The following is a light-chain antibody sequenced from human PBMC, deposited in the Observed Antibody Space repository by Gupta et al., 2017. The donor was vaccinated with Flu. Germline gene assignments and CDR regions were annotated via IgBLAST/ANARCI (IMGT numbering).Light chain of an antibody. J-gene: IGLJ1*01. CDR3: CSDTRSTPLV. CDR1: SSDIGTYNL. V-gene: IGLV2-23*02. Sequence: QSALTQPASVSGSPGQSITISCTGTSSDIGTYNLVSWYQQHPGKAPKLMIFDVGKRPSGVSYRFSGSKSGNTASLTISGLQTEDEADYYCCSDTRSTPLVFGAGTKVTVL. CDR2: DVG.